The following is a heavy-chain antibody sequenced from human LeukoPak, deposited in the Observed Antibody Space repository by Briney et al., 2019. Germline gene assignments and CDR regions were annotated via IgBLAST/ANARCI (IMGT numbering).Heavy chain of an antibody. CDR2: VNSGGTT. Sequence: GGSLRLSCAASGFTVSSNFMNWVRQAPGKGLEWVSVVNSGGTTYYADSVKGRFTISRDNAKNTLYLQMNSLRAEDTAVYYCARVSRSYGNIDYWGQGTLVTVSS. CDR3: ARVSRSYGNIDY. CDR1: GFTVSSNF. D-gene: IGHD5-18*01. J-gene: IGHJ4*02. V-gene: IGHV3-66*01.